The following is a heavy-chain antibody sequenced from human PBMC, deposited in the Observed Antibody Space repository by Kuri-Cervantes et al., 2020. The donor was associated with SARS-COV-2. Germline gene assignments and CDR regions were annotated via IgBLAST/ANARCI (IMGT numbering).Heavy chain of an antibody. CDR2: IRYDGSNK. J-gene: IGHJ4*02. Sequence: GESLKISCAASGFTFSDYYMSWVRQAPGKGLEWVAFIRYDGSNKYYADSVKGRFTISRDNSKNTLYLQMNSLRAEDTAVYYCARDPFLTKYDFWSGTGFDYWGQGTLVTVSS. V-gene: IGHV3-30*02. D-gene: IGHD3-3*01. CDR1: GFTFSDYY. CDR3: ARDPFLTKYDFWSGTGFDY.